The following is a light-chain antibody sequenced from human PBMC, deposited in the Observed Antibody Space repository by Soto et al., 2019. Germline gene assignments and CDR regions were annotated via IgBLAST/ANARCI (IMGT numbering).Light chain of an antibody. V-gene: IGKV1-5*01. CDR1: DSIANY. J-gene: IGKJ4*01. Sequence: DIQMTQSPSTLSAFVGDRVTITWRASDSIANYLAWHQHRPEKARMLLFFDAANLQGGVPSRSSGRGSGKEFTLTISSQQEDDVATYRCQQYSRYLTFGEGTKVDIK. CDR2: DAA. CDR3: QQYSRYLT.